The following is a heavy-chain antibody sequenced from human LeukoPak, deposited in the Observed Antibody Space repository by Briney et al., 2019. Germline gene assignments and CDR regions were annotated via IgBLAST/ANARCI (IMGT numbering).Heavy chain of an antibody. D-gene: IGHD2-2*01. J-gene: IGHJ1*01. V-gene: IGHV5-51*01. CDR1: GYSFTRHW. Sequence: EESLKISCKGSGYSFTRHWIGWVRQMPGKGLEWMGIIYPGDSDTRYSPSFQGQVTISADKSISTAYLQWSSLKASDTAMYYCARPDSDQLLSYFQHWGQGTLVTVSS. CDR3: ARPDSDQLLSYFQH. CDR2: IYPGDSDT.